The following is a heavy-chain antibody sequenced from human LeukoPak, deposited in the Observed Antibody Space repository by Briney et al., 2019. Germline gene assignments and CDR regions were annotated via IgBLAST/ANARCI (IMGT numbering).Heavy chain of an antibody. CDR3: VRYCSSTTCYTRAVDY. CDR1: GYSITSGYN. Sequence: KSSETLSLTCTVSGYSITSGYNWAWIRQPPGKVLEWIGSIYHIGSAYYNPSLKSRVTISVDTSKNQFSLKLSSVTAADTAVYYCVRYCSSTTCYTRAVDYWGQGTLVTVSS. CDR2: IYHIGSA. J-gene: IGHJ4*02. V-gene: IGHV4-38-2*02. D-gene: IGHD2-2*02.